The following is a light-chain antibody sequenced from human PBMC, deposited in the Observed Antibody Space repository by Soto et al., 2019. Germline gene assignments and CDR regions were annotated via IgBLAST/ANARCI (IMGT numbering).Light chain of an antibody. Sequence: EIVLTQSPGTLSLPPGERATLSCRASQSLTGGYLAWFQQKPGQTPRLLIYSSSNRGTGIPDRFSGSGSGTDFTLTISRLEPEDFVVYYCQQNGSLPITFGQGTRLEIK. V-gene: IGKV3-20*01. CDR3: QQNGSLPIT. CDR1: QSLTGGY. CDR2: SSS. J-gene: IGKJ5*01.